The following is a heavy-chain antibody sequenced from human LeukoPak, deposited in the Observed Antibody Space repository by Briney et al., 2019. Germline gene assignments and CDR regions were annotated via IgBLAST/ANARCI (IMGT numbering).Heavy chain of an antibody. CDR3: ATEGIRYSSSWFH. J-gene: IGHJ4*02. D-gene: IGHD6-13*01. CDR1: AYIFTTYY. Sequence: ASVKVSCEASAYIFTTYYIHWVRQAPGQGLEWMGGFDPEDGETIYAQKFQGRVTMTEDTSTDTAYMELSSLRSEDTAVYYCATEGIRYSSSWFHWGQGTLVTVSS. V-gene: IGHV1-24*01. CDR2: FDPEDGET.